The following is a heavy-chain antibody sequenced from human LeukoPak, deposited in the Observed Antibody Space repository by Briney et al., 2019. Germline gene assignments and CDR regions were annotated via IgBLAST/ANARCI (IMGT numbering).Heavy chain of an antibody. Sequence: PGGSLRLSCAPPGFIFSSSWMHWVRQVPGKGLVWVSRIKSDGRISYHADSVKGRFTISRDNAKNSLFLQMNSLRAEDTAVYYCVRGDSAFDIWGQGTMVTVSS. CDR3: VRGDSAFDI. D-gene: IGHD5-24*01. V-gene: IGHV3-74*01. CDR1: GFIFSSSW. J-gene: IGHJ3*02. CDR2: IKSDGRIS.